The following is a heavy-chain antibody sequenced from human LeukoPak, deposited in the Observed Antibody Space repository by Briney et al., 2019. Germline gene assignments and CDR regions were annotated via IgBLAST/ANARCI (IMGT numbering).Heavy chain of an antibody. CDR1: GFTFSSYW. CDR2: ISGSSSYI. Sequence: GGSLRLSCAASGFTFSSYWMSWVRQAPGKGLEWVSSISGSSSYIFYADSVKGRFTISRDNAKNSLFLQMNSLRAEDTAMYYCASYFSGSYSFDFWGQGTLVTVSS. CDR3: ASYFSGSYSFDF. V-gene: IGHV3-21*01. J-gene: IGHJ4*02. D-gene: IGHD1-26*01.